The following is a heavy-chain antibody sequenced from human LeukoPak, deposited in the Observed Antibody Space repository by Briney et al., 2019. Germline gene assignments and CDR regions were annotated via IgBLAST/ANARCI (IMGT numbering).Heavy chain of an antibody. Sequence: GRSLRLSCAVSGFTFSSYWMSWVRQAPGKGREWVANIKQDGSEKYYVDSVKGRFTTSRDNAKNSLYLQMNRLRAEDTAVYYCARDLWYGSGSLGYWGQGTLVTVSS. J-gene: IGHJ4*02. V-gene: IGHV3-7*01. D-gene: IGHD3-10*01. CDR3: ARDLWYGSGSLGY. CDR2: IKQDGSEK. CDR1: GFTFSSYW.